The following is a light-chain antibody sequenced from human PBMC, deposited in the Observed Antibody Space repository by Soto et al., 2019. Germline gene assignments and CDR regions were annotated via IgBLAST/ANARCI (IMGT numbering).Light chain of an antibody. V-gene: IGKV1-5*03. J-gene: IGKJ2*01. CDR3: QQYYSYPFT. CDR2: KAS. Sequence: DIPMTQSPSTLSASVKDRVTITCRASQTVSNFLAWYQQKPGKPPKVLIYKASRLESEVPSRFGASGSGTEFTLAISSLQPDDFATYYCQQYYSYPFTFGQGTKLEIK. CDR1: QTVSNF.